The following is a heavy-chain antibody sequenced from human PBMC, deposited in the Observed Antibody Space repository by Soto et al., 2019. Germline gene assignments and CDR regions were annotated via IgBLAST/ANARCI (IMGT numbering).Heavy chain of an antibody. V-gene: IGHV1-3*01. CDR1: GYTFTSYA. D-gene: IGHD2-15*01. J-gene: IGHJ4*02. Sequence: ASVKVSCKASGYTFTSYAMHWVRQAPGQRLEWMGWINAGNGNTKYSQKFQGRVTITRDTSASTAYMELSSLRSEDTAVYYCARPTRPTKYCSGGSCPYYFDYWGQGTLVTVSS. CDR2: INAGNGNT. CDR3: ARPTRPTKYCSGGSCPYYFDY.